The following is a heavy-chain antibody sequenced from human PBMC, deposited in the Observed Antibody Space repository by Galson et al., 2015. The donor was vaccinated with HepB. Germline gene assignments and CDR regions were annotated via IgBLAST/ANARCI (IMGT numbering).Heavy chain of an antibody. CDR3: ARDRGGTARYYCYYYYMDV. Sequence: SVKVSCKASGGTFSSYAISWVRQAPGQGLEWMGGIIPILGIANYAQKFQGRVTITADKSTSTAYMELSSLRSEDTAVYYCARDRGGTARYYCYYYYMDVWGKGTTVTVSS. D-gene: IGHD1-1*01. CDR1: GGTFSSYA. CDR2: IIPILGIA. V-gene: IGHV1-69*10. J-gene: IGHJ6*03.